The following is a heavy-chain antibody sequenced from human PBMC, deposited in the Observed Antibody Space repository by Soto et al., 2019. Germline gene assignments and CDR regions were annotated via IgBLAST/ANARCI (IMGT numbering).Heavy chain of an antibody. V-gene: IGHV4-39*01. CDR1: GDSITSNSYF. CDR2: IYYSGTT. CDR3: ARHDGFSSGCIFDY. D-gene: IGHD6-19*01. J-gene: IGHJ4*01. Sequence: SETLSLTCTVSGDSITSNSYFWAWIRQPPGKGLEWIGSIYYSGTTYYNPSLKSRVSISVDRSKNQFSLKLSSVTAADTAVYYCARHDGFSSGCIFDYWGHGTLVTVSS.